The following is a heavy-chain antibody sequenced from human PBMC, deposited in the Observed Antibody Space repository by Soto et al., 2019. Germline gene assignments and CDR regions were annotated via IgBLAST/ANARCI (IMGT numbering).Heavy chain of an antibody. CDR2: ISGTGGST. J-gene: IGHJ4*02. V-gene: IGHV3-23*01. CDR3: ARRLGNTCTDHYFFY. D-gene: IGHD3-16*01. CDR1: GFFFSDYS. Sequence: EVQLLESGGDLVQPGGSLRLSCAASGFFFSDYSMSWVRQAPGKGLEWVSGISGTGGSTYYADSVKGRFTISRDNFKSTLYLQMNSLRGDDTALYFCARRLGNTCTDHYFFYWGQGTLLTVSS.